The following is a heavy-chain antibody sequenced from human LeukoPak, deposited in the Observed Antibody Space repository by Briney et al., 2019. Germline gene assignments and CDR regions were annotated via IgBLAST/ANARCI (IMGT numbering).Heavy chain of an antibody. CDR2: IYYSGST. CDR3: ARDRDYAFDI. Sequence: SETLSLTCTVSGGSFGNYYWSWIRQPPGKGLEWIGYIYYSGSTNYNPSLKSRVTISVDTSKNQFSLKLSSVTAADTAVYYCARDRDYAFDIWGQGTMVTVSS. J-gene: IGHJ3*02. CDR1: GGSFGNYY. D-gene: IGHD5-24*01. V-gene: IGHV4-59*01.